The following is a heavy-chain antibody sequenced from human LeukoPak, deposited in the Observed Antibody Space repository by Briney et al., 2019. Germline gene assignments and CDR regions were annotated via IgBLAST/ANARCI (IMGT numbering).Heavy chain of an antibody. Sequence: GGSLRLSCAASGFTFSSYWMSWVRQAPGKGLEWVANIKQDGSEKYYVDSVKGRYTISRDNAKNSLYLQMNSLRAEDTAVYYCARSIIGVEENYFDYWGQGTLVTVSS. D-gene: IGHD3-3*01. CDR2: IKQDGSEK. V-gene: IGHV3-7*01. CDR3: ARSIIGVEENYFDY. CDR1: GFTFSSYW. J-gene: IGHJ4*02.